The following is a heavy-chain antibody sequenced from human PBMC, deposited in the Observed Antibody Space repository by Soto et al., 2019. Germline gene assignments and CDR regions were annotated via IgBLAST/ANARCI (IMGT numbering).Heavy chain of an antibody. D-gene: IGHD5-18*01. CDR3: ARVIYGYHDY. CDR1: GFTFSSYA. V-gene: IGHV3-30-3*01. J-gene: IGHJ4*02. Sequence: GGSLRLSCAASGFTFSSYAMHWVRQAPGKGLEWVAAISYDGSNKYYADSVKCRFTISRDNSKNTLYLQMNRLRAEDTAVYYCARVIYGYHDYWGQGTLVTVSS. CDR2: ISYDGSNK.